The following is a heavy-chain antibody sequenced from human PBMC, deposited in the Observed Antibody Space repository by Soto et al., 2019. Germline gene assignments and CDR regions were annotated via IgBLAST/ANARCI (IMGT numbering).Heavy chain of an antibody. Sequence: ASVKVSCKASGYTFTNYGITWLRQAPGQGLEWMGWITASNGNTNYAREIQGRLTLTRDTSTSTAYMELRSLRSDDTAVYYCARGASCSSASCYDNFHYGLAVWGQGTTVTVSS. J-gene: IGHJ6*02. D-gene: IGHD2-2*01. CDR2: ITASNGNT. V-gene: IGHV1-18*01. CDR3: ARGASCSSASCYDNFHYGLAV. CDR1: GYTFTNYG.